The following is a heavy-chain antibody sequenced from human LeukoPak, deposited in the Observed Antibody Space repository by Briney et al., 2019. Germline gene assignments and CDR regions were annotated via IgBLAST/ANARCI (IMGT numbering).Heavy chain of an antibody. CDR2: ISAYNGNT. CDR3: AGAGSHYDFWSGDPIFDY. J-gene: IGHJ4*02. V-gene: IGHV1-18*01. Sequence: ASVKVSCKASGYTFTSYGISWVRQAPGQGLEWMGWISAYNGNTNYAQKLQGRVTMTTDTSTSTAYMELRSLRSDDTAVYDCAGAGSHYDFWSGDPIFDYWGQGTLVTVSS. D-gene: IGHD3-3*01. CDR1: GYTFTSYG.